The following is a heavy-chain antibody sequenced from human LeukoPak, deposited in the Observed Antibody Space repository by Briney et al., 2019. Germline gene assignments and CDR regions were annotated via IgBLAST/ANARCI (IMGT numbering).Heavy chain of an antibody. CDR2: IYHSGST. J-gene: IGHJ1*01. CDR3: ARDDFRETYYHGSGDPLGVFQH. CDR1: GGSFSGYY. Sequence: PSETLSLTCAVYGGSFSGYYWSWIRQPPGKGLEWIGSIYHSGSTYYNPSLKSRVAISVDTSKNQFSLKLSSVIAADTAVYYCARDDFRETYYHGSGDPLGVFQHWGQGTLVTVSS. D-gene: IGHD3-10*01. V-gene: IGHV4-34*01.